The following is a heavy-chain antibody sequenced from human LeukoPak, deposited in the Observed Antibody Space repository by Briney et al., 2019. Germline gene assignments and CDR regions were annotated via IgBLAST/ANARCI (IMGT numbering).Heavy chain of an antibody. Sequence: GGSLSLSCAASGFTFSSYWIHGLRQAPGKGLGWLSRITTDGSSTSYADSVKGRSTISRDNAKNTLYLQMNSLRDEDTAVYYCAREGRYGSYHWYFDLWGRGTLVTVSS. CDR1: GFTFSSYW. J-gene: IGHJ2*01. V-gene: IGHV3-74*01. CDR2: ITTDGSST. D-gene: IGHD4-17*01. CDR3: AREGRYGSYHWYFDL.